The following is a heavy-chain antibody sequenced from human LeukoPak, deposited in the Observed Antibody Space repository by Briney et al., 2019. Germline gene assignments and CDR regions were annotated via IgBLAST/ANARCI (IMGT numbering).Heavy chain of an antibody. CDR2: IKEDGSEK. D-gene: IGHD3-10*02. V-gene: IGHV3-7*01. Sequence: GGSLRLSCAASGFIFSSSWMSWVRQAPGKGLEWVANIKEDGSEKYYVESVKGRFTISRDNAKNSLYLQMNSLRAEDTAVYYCAELGITMIGGVWGKGTTVTISS. J-gene: IGHJ6*04. CDR3: AELGITMIGGV. CDR1: GFIFSSSW.